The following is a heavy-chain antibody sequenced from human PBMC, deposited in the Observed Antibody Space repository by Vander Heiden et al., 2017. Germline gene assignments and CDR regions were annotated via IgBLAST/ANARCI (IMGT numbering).Heavy chain of an antibody. V-gene: IGHV3-23*01. J-gene: IGHJ6*02. CDR3: HVGRAAALVGYYDGMDV. CDR1: FSRYA. D-gene: IGHD2-2*01. Sequence: FSRYAMSWVRQAPGKGVGWCSAISGSGGSTYYADAVKGRFTISRDNSKNTLYLQMNSLRAEDTAVYYSHVGRAAALVGYYDGMDVWCEG. CDR2: ISGSGGST.